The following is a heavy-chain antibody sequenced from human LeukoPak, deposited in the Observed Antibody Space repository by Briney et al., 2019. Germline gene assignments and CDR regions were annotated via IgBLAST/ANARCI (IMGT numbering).Heavy chain of an antibody. CDR2: IWYNGNNK. D-gene: IGHD3-16*01. V-gene: IGHV3-33*01. Sequence: GGSLRLSCAASGFTFSNYGMHWVRQAPGKGLEWVAVIWYNGNNKYYADSVKGRFTTSRDNSKNTLYLQMNSLRAEDTAVYYCARDIRGDFDYWGQGTLVTVSS. CDR3: ARDIRGDFDY. J-gene: IGHJ4*02. CDR1: GFTFSNYG.